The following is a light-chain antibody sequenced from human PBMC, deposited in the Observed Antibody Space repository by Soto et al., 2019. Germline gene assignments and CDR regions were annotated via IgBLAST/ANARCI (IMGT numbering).Light chain of an antibody. CDR1: QGVSSN. V-gene: IGKV3-11*01. CDR2: DAV. CDR3: QQRSNWPT. Sequence: EIMLTQSPATLSLSPGERATLSCRASQGVSSNIAWYQQKPGQAPSLLIYDAVHSATGIPARFSGSGFGTHFTLIISSLEPEDFAVYYCQQRSNWPTFGGGTKVEF. J-gene: IGKJ4*01.